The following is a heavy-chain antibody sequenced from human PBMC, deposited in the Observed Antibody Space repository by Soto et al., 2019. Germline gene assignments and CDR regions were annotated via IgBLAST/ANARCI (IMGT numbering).Heavy chain of an antibody. D-gene: IGHD3-22*01. J-gene: IGHJ3*02. CDR1: GGTFSSYA. V-gene: IGHV1-69*13. CDR2: IIPIFGTA. CDR3: ARCLQHNERGVDYYDSSGYYYAGYDAFDI. Sequence: SVKVSCKASGGTFSSYAISWVRQAPGQGLEWMGGIIPIFGTANYAQKFQGRVTITADESTSTACMELSSLRSEDTAVYYCARCLQHNERGVDYYDSSGYYYAGYDAFDIWGQGTMVTVSS.